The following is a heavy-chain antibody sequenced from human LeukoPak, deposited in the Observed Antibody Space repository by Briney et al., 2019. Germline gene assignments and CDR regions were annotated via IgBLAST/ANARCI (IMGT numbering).Heavy chain of an antibody. CDR2: ISIYNGDT. J-gene: IGHJ4*02. CDR1: GYTFTSYD. CDR3: ARAPREGAFDY. Sequence: ASVKVSCKASGYTFTSYDINWVRQAPGQGLEWMGWISIYNGDTHFAQRLQGRVSLTTDTSTNTAYMELRSLRSDDTAMYFCARAPREGAFDYWGQGTRVTVSS. V-gene: IGHV1-18*01. D-gene: IGHD3-16*01.